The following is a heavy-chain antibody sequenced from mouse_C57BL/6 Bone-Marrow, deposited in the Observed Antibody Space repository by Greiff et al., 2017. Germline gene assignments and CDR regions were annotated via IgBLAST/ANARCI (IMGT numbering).Heavy chain of an antibody. Sequence: EVMLVESGEGLVKPGGSLKLSCAASGFTFSSYAMSWVRQTPEKRLEWVAYISSGGDYIYYADTVKGRFTISRDNARNTLYLQMSSLKSEDTAMYYCTRYYYGSRYFDYWGQGTTLTVSS. V-gene: IGHV5-9-1*02. CDR2: ISSGGDYI. CDR1: GFTFSSYA. CDR3: TRYYYGSRYFDY. J-gene: IGHJ2*01. D-gene: IGHD1-1*01.